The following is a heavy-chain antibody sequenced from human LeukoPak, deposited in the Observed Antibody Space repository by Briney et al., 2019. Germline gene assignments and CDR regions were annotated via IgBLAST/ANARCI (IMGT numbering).Heavy chain of an antibody. CDR3: AKDLDIVATITGN. J-gene: IGHJ4*02. CDR2: VSGSGGST. Sequence: GGSLRLSCAASGFTFSSYAMSWVRQAPGKGLGWVSGVSGSGGSTYYADSVKGRFTISRDNSKNTLYLQMNSLRAEDTAVYYCAKDLDIVATITGNWGQGTLVTVSS. D-gene: IGHD5-12*01. V-gene: IGHV3-23*01. CDR1: GFTFSSYA.